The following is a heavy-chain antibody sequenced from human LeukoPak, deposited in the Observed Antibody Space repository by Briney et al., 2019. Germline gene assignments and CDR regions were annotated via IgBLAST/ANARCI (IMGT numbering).Heavy chain of an antibody. J-gene: IGHJ4*02. CDR3: AKSVLLWFGELLPYYFDY. CDR1: GFTFSSYG. V-gene: IGHV3-23*01. Sequence: PGGSLRLSCAASGFTFSSYGMSWVRQAPGKGLEWVSAISGSGGSTYYADSVKGRFTISRDNSKNTLYLQMNSLRAEDTAVYYCAKSVLLWFGELLPYYFDYWGQGTLVTVSS. CDR2: ISGSGGST. D-gene: IGHD3-10*01.